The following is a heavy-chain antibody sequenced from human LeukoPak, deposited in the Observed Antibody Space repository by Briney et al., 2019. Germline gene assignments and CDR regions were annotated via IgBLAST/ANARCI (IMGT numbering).Heavy chain of an antibody. CDR1: GGSLSDYY. D-gene: IGHD2-2*02. CDR3: ARIGCSSTSCYTGVLWFDP. V-gene: IGHV4-34*01. Sequence: PSETLSLTCAVYGGSLSDYYWSWIRQPPGEGLEWIGEINHSGSTNYNPSLKSRVTISVDTSKNQFSLKLSSVTAADTAVYYCARIGCSSTSCYTGVLWFDPWGQGTLVTVSS. J-gene: IGHJ5*02. CDR2: INHSGST.